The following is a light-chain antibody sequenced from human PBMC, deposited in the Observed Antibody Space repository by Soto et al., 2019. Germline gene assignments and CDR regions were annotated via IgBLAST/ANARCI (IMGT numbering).Light chain of an antibody. J-gene: IGLJ1*01. Sequence: QSALTQPASVSGSPGQSITIYCSGTSSDVGGYGYVSWYQQHPGKAPKLMIYEVTKRPSGVPDRFSGSKSGNTASLTVSGLQAEDEADYYCSSYSGTNNYVFGTGTKLTVL. CDR2: EVT. CDR1: SSDVGGYGY. CDR3: SSYSGTNNYV. V-gene: IGLV2-8*01.